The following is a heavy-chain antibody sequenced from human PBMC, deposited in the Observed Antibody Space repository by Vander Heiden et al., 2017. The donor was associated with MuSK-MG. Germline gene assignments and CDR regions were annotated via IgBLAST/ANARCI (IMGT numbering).Heavy chain of an antibody. D-gene: IGHD3-22*01. V-gene: IGHV5-51*03. J-gene: IGHJ3*02. CDR1: GYSFTSSG. Sequence: EVQLVQSGAEVKKPGESLKISCKGSGYSFTSSGIGWGRQMPGKGLEWMGIIYPGDSDTRYSPSFQGQVTISADKSISTAYLQWSSLKASDTAMYYCARRRYYDSSGYFDAFDIWGQGTMVTVSS. CDR3: ARRRYYDSSGYFDAFDI. CDR2: IYPGDSDT.